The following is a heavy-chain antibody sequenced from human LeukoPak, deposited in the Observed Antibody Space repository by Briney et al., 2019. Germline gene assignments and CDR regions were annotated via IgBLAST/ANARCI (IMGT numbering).Heavy chain of an antibody. Sequence: PGGSLRLSCAASGFTFSSYAMHWVRQAPGKGLEWVAVISYDGSNKYYADSVKGRFTISRDNSKNTLYLQMNSLRAEDTAVYYCAKDQGIAAAGTSHYWGQGTLVTVSS. CDR2: ISYDGSNK. D-gene: IGHD6-13*01. V-gene: IGHV3-30-3*01. CDR3: AKDQGIAAAGTSHY. J-gene: IGHJ4*02. CDR1: GFTFSSYA.